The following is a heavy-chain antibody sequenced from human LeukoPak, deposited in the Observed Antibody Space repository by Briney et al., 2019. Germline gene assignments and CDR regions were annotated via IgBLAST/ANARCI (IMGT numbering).Heavy chain of an antibody. CDR2: INGDGSIE. J-gene: IGHJ4*02. V-gene: IGHV3-7*01. CDR3: ARGPIVGDTGGGDY. CDR1: GFTFSSYW. D-gene: IGHD1-26*01. Sequence: GGSLRLSCAASGFTFSSYWMTWVRQAPGKGLEWVSNINGDGSIENYGHSVRGRFSIFRDNAKDALYLQMNSLRVDDTAIYYCARGPIVGDTGGGDYWGQGTLVTVSS.